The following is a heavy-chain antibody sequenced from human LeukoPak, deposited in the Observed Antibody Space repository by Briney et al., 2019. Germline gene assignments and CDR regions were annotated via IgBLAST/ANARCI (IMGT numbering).Heavy chain of an antibody. D-gene: IGHD4-17*01. CDR1: GGSFSGYY. CDR2: INHSGST. Sequence: SETLSLTCAVYGGSFSGYYWSWIRQPPGKGLEWIGEINHSGSTNYNPSLKSRVTISVDTSKNQFSLKLSSVTAADTAVYYCARGHYFGDYDIVNYYYYYYGMDVWGQGTTVTVSS. V-gene: IGHV4-34*01. J-gene: IGHJ6*02. CDR3: ARGHYFGDYDIVNYYYYYYGMDV.